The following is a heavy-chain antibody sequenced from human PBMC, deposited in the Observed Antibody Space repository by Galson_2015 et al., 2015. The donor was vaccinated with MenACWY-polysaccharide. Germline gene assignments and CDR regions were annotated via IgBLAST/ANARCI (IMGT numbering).Heavy chain of an antibody. V-gene: IGHV2-5*02. CDR3: AHSPLIAVAGTNYYYGMDV. CDR1: GFSLSTSGVG. D-gene: IGHD6-19*01. J-gene: IGHJ6*02. Sequence: PALVKPTQTLTLTCTFSGFSLSTSGVGVGRIRQPPGKALEWLALIYWDDDKRYSPSLKSRLTITKDTSKNQVVLTITNMDPVDTATYYCAHSPLIAVAGTNYYYGMDVWGQGTTVTVSS. CDR2: IYWDDDK.